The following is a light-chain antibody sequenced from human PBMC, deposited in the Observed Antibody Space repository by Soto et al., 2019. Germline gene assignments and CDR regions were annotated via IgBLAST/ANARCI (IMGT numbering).Light chain of an antibody. CDR2: GVS. Sequence: DIQMTPSPSSLSASVGDRVTITCRASQRISSYLNWYQQKPGKAPKLLIYGVSSLHSGVPSRFTGSGSGIDFTLTITSLQPEDFAIYYCQQTYDIPITFGQGTRLEIK. CDR1: QRISSY. V-gene: IGKV1-39*01. J-gene: IGKJ5*01. CDR3: QQTYDIPIT.